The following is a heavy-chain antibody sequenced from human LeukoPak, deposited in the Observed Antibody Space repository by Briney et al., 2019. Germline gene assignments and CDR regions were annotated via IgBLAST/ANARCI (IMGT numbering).Heavy chain of an antibody. CDR2: IRSKAYGGTT. D-gene: IGHD6-13*01. Sequence: GGSLRLSCTASGFTFGDYAMSWFRQAPGKGLEWVGFIRSKAYGGTTEYAASVKGRFTTSRDDSKSIAYLQMNSLKTEDTAVYYCTREGIAAAGSFDYWGQGTLVTVSS. CDR1: GFTFGDYA. V-gene: IGHV3-49*03. CDR3: TREGIAAAGSFDY. J-gene: IGHJ4*02.